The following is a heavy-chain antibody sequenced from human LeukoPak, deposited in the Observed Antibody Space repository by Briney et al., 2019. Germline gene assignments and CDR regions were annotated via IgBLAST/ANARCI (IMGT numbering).Heavy chain of an antibody. CDR3: ARDRGYCSGGSCYEGQHYYGMDV. J-gene: IGHJ6*02. CDR2: INPNSGGT. CDR1: GYTFTGYY. V-gene: IGHV1-2*06. Sequence: ASVKVSCKASGYTFTGYYMHWVRQAPGQGLEWMGRINPNSGGTNYAQKFQGRVTMTRDTSISTAYMELSRLRSDDTAVYYCARDRGYCSGGSCYEGQHYYGMDVWGQGTTVTVSS. D-gene: IGHD2-15*01.